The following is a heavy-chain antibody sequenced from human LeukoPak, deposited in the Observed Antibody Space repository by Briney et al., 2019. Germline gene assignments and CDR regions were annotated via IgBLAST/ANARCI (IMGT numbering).Heavy chain of an antibody. J-gene: IGHJ4*02. CDR2: INHRGST. D-gene: IGHD3-16*02. V-gene: IGHV4-34*01. Sequence: PSETLSLTCAVYGESFRGYYWTWIRQSPGTGLEWIGEINHRGSTNYNPSLKSRVTISVDTSKNQFSLNLSSVTAADTAVYYCARQRSLWGSYRYTNFDYWGQGTLVTVSS. CDR1: GESFRGYY. CDR3: ARQRSLWGSYRYTNFDY.